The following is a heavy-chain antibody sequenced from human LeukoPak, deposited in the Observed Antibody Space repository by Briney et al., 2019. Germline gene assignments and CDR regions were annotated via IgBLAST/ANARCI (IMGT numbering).Heavy chain of an antibody. V-gene: IGHV3-48*03. D-gene: IGHD3-10*02. J-gene: IGHJ4*02. CDR3: ARGALHVFDY. CDR1: GFTFSDYE. Sequence: PGVSLRLSCAASGFTFSDYEINWVRQAPGKGLEWVSCISTSGSTTYYADSVKGRFTISRDNAKNSLFLQMNTLTVEDTAVYYCARGALHVFDYWGQGTPVTVSS. CDR2: ISTSGSTT.